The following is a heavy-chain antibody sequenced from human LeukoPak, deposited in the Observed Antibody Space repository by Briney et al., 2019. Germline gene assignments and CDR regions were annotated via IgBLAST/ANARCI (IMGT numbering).Heavy chain of an antibody. Sequence: GGSLRLSCAASGFTFSNYPMAWVRQPPGKGPEWVSAVSGSGDRTIYADSVKGRFTISRDNSKNTWPLQMNSLKAEDTALYYCAKELWEGSGYLDYWGQGILVTVSS. CDR3: AKELWEGSGYLDY. D-gene: IGHD3-3*01. V-gene: IGHV3-23*01. J-gene: IGHJ4*02. CDR2: VSGSGDRT. CDR1: GFTFSNYP.